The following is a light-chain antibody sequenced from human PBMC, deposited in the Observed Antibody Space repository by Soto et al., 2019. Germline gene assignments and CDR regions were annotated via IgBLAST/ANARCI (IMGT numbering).Light chain of an antibody. CDR1: QSVSSY. CDR3: QQRSNWPVT. Sequence: EIVLTQSPGTLSLSPGDRATLSCRTSQSVSSYLAWYQQKPGQAPRLLIYDASTRATGISARFSGSGSGTDFTLTISSLEPEDFAMYYCQQRSNWPVTFGQGTKVDIK. V-gene: IGKV3-11*01. CDR2: DAS. J-gene: IGKJ1*01.